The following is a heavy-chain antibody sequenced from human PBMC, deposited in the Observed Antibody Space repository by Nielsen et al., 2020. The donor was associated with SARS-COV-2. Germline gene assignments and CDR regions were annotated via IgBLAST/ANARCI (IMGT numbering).Heavy chain of an antibody. CDR3: ARERFEELLPEYNWFDP. CDR1: GFTFSSYA. Sequence: GESLKISCAASGFTFSSYAMNWVRQAPGKGLEWVSGISGSGRTTHYADSVKGRFTISRDYSKDTLYLQMNSLRVEDMAVYYCARERFEELLPEYNWFDPWGQGTLVTVSS. J-gene: IGHJ5*02. D-gene: IGHD3-10*01. V-gene: IGHV3-23*01. CDR2: ISGSGRTT.